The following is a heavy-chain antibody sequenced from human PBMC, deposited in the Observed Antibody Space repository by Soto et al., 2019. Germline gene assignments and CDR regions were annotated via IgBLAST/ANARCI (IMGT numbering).Heavy chain of an antibody. CDR1: GFVFSSYW. Sequence: EVQLVESGGGLVQPGGSLRLSCAGSGFVFSSYWMHWVRQVPGKGLVWVSRITNDGSSTTYADSVNGRFTISRDNAKNTLYLQMNSLGAEDTAVYYCARGMQGSRYFDLWGRCTLVTVSS. CDR2: ITNDGSST. V-gene: IGHV3-74*01. CDR3: ARGMQGSRYFDL. J-gene: IGHJ2*01.